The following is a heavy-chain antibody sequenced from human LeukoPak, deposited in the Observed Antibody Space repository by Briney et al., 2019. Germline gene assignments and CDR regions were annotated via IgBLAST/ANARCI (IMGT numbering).Heavy chain of an antibody. Sequence: GSLRLSCTASGSNFNTYYMSWIRQPPGKGLEWIGEINHSGSTNYNPSLKSRVTISVDTSKNQFSLKLSSVTAADTAVYYCARGRKVLGYCSSTSCYTLDYYYYGMDVWGQGTTVTVSS. CDR1: GSNFNTYY. J-gene: IGHJ6*02. CDR2: INHSGST. V-gene: IGHV4-34*01. CDR3: ARGRKVLGYCSSTSCYTLDYYYYGMDV. D-gene: IGHD2-2*02.